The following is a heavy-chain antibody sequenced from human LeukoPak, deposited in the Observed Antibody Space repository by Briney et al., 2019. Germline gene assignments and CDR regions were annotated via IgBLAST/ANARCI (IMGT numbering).Heavy chain of an antibody. Sequence: GESLKISCKGSGYSFTSYWIGWVRQMPGKGLEWMGIIYPGDSDTRYSPSFQGQVTISADKSISTPYLQWSSLQASDTAMYYCARGPKYDFWSGYPYYFDYWGQGTLVTVSS. CDR1: GYSFTSYW. CDR3: ARGPKYDFWSGYPYYFDY. D-gene: IGHD3-3*01. V-gene: IGHV5-51*01. CDR2: IYPGDSDT. J-gene: IGHJ4*02.